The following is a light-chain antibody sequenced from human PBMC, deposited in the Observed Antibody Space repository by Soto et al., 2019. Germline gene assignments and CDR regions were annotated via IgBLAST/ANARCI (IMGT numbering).Light chain of an antibody. CDR2: YTS. Sequence: GDRVTFNCSGSQSISTWVSWYQQIPGKAPRLLIYYTSILESGVPSRFRGSGFGTKFTLTIASLQADDFQTYYCQQYDSYSPTFGQGTKVDIK. V-gene: IGKV1-5*01. J-gene: IGKJ1*01. CDR3: QQYDSYSPT. CDR1: QSISTW.